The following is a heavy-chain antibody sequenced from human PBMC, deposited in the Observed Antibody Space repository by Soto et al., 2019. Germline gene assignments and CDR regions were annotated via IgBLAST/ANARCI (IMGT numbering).Heavy chain of an antibody. D-gene: IGHD1-26*01. CDR1: GFTFSSYG. CDR3: ARASGSYEYYFDY. Sequence: GSLRLSCAASGFTFSSYGMHWVRQAPGKGLEWVAVIWYDGSNKYYADSVKGRFTISRDNSKNTLYLQMNSLRAEDTAAYYCARASGSYEYYFDYWGQGTLVTVSS. V-gene: IGHV3-33*01. CDR2: IWYDGSNK. J-gene: IGHJ4*02.